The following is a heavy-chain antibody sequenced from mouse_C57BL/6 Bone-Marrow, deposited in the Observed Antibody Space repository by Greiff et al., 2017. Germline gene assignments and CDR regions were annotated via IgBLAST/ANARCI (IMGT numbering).Heavy chain of an antibody. CDR2: IYPRDGST. CDR3: ARSDGDYGSNYYAMDY. D-gene: IGHD1-1*01. V-gene: IGHV1-78*01. Sequence: QVQLQQSDAELVKPGASVKISCKVSGYTFPDHTIHWMKQRPEQGLEWIGYIYPRDGSTKYNEKFKGKATLTADKSSSTAYMQLNSLTSEDSAVYFCARSDGDYGSNYYAMDYWGQGTSVTVSS. CDR1: GYTFPDHT. J-gene: IGHJ4*01.